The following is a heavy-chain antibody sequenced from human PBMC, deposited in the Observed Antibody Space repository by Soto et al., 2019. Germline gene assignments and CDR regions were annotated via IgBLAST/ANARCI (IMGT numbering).Heavy chain of an antibody. Sequence: GASVKLSCKASGDSFTSYYMHWVRQAPRQGLEWMGIINPSGGSTSCAQKFQGRVTMTRDTSTSTVYMELSSLRSEDTAVYYCARDRCSSTSCYSSGYYGMDVWGQGTTVTVSS. J-gene: IGHJ6*02. D-gene: IGHD2-2*01. CDR3: ARDRCSSTSCYSSGYYGMDV. CDR1: GDSFTSYY. CDR2: INPSGGST. V-gene: IGHV1-46*01.